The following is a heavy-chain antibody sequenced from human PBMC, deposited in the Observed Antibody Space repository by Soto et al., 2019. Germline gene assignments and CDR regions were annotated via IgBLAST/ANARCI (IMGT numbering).Heavy chain of an antibody. V-gene: IGHV4-4*02. CDR1: GGSISSSNW. D-gene: IGHD6-13*01. CDR3: ARARATTAAAAIFDC. Sequence: SETLSLTCAVSGGSISSSNWWSWVRQPPGKGLEWIGEVYRTGSTNYNPSLESRVIVSVDKSKNQFSLKLTSVTAADTAVYYCARARATTAAAAIFDCWGQGTLVTVSS. CDR2: VYRTGST. J-gene: IGHJ4*02.